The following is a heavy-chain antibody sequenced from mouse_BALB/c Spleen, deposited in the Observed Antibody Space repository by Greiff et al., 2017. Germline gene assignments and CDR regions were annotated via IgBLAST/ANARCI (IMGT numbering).Heavy chain of an antibody. Sequence: VQLQQSGAELMKPGASVKISCKATGYTFSSYWIEWVKQRPGHGLEWIGEILPGRGSTNYNEKFKGKATFTADTSSNTAYMQLSSLTSEDSAVYYCAIYGRFAYWGQGTLVTVSA. J-gene: IGHJ3*01. D-gene: IGHD1-1*01. CDR3: AIYGRFAY. V-gene: IGHV1-9*01. CDR2: ILPGRGST. CDR1: GYTFSSYW.